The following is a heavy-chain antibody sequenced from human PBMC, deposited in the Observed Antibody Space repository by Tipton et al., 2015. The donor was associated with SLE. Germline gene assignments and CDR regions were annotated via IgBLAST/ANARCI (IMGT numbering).Heavy chain of an antibody. V-gene: IGHV1-8*02. CDR2: MNPKNGQT. CDR1: GGTFSNFD. Sequence: QVQLVQSGAEVKEPGASVKVSCKSSGGTFSNFDLNWVRQAAEQGLEWLEWMNPKNGQTGFAHKFDGRVTVPSDTSTSSTYVELRGLRSDDTAVYYCASGTDLNDWGQGSLLCFSS. CDR3: ASGTDLND. J-gene: IGHJ4*02. D-gene: IGHD3-16*01.